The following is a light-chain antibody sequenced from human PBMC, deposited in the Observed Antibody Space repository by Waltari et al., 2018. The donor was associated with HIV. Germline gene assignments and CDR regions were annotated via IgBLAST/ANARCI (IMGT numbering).Light chain of an antibody. J-gene: IGLJ3*02. CDR2: QDA. Sequence: SYELSQAPSVSVSPGQTASINCSGDKLGDKYVSWYQQKAGHSPLRVVYQDAKRPSGFPDRFSGPNSGTTATLTVSGTQAVDEADYYCQAWDSRTVVFGGGTHLTVL. CDR1: KLGDKY. CDR3: QAWDSRTVV. V-gene: IGLV3-1*01.